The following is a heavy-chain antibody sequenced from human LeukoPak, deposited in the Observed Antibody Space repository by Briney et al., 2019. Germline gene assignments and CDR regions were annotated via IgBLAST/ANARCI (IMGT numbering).Heavy chain of an antibody. CDR1: GGSFSGYY. J-gene: IGHJ5*02. V-gene: IGHV4-34*01. Sequence: SETLSLTCAVYGGSFSGYYWSWIRQPPGKRLEWIGEINHSGSTNYNPSLKSRVTISVDTSKNQFSLKLSSVTAADTAVYSCARSQTGYTGSYGLFDPWGQGILVTVSS. D-gene: IGHD1-26*01. CDR2: INHSGST. CDR3: ARSQTGYTGSYGLFDP.